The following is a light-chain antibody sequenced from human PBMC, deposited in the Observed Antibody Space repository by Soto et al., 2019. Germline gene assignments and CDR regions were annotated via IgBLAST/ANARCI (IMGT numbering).Light chain of an antibody. CDR3: NSYTNSSDVV. Sequence: SVLTQPASVSGSPGQSITISCAGTRDDIGAYDYVSWYQQHPGNAPKLLVYEVTNRPSGVSDRFSGSKSGNTASLTISGLQAEDEADYYCNSYTNSSDVVFGGGTKVTVL. V-gene: IGLV2-14*01. J-gene: IGLJ2*01. CDR1: RDDIGAYDY. CDR2: EVT.